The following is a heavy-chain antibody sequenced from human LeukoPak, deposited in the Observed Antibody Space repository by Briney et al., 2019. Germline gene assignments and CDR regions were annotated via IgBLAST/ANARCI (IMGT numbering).Heavy chain of an antibody. J-gene: IGHJ6*03. D-gene: IGHD3-3*01. Sequence: GGSLRLSCAASGFTFSSYAMSWVRQAPGKGLEWVSAISGSGGSTYYADSVKGRFTISRDNSKNTLYLQMNSLRAEDTAVYYCARAPSYYDFWSGPNYYYYMDVWGKGTTVTVSS. V-gene: IGHV3-23*01. CDR1: GFTFSSYA. CDR3: ARAPSYYDFWSGPNYYYYMDV. CDR2: ISGSGGST.